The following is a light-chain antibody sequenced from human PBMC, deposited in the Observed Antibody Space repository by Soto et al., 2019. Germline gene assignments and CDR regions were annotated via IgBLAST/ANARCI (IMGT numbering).Light chain of an antibody. J-gene: IGKJ1*01. Sequence: DIQMTQSPSSLSASVGDRVTITCRSSQSITTYLSWYQQRPGTAPKLLIYAASNLQGGVPSRFSGSGSGTDFTLTISSLQPEDFATYYCQQSYSTPRTFGQGTKVEIK. CDR2: AAS. CDR3: QQSYSTPRT. CDR1: QSITTY. V-gene: IGKV1-39*01.